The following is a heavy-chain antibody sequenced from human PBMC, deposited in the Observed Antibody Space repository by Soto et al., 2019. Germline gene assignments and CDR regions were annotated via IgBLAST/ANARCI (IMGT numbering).Heavy chain of an antibody. CDR3: ARDEPDLRYGYGAFDI. CDR1: GGSISSGGYS. CDR2: IYHSGST. J-gene: IGHJ3*02. Sequence: SQTLSLTCAVSGGSISSGGYSWSWIRQPPGKGLEWIGYIYHSGSTYYNPSLKSRVTISVDRSKNQFSLKLSSVTAADTAVYYCARDEPDLRYGYGAFDIWGQGTMVTVSS. D-gene: IGHD5-18*01. V-gene: IGHV4-30-2*01.